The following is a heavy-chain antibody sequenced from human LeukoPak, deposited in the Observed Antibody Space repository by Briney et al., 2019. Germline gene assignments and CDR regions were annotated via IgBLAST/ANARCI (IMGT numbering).Heavy chain of an antibody. V-gene: IGHV1-69*04. CDR3: VRDLGNPGYGDYYYGMDV. J-gene: IGHJ6*02. CDR1: GCTFSSYI. D-gene: IGHD4-17*01. CDR2: IIPFHGIA. Sequence: SSVTVSCKASGCTFSSYIFSWVGQPPPQGVDGMGRIIPFHGIANYAHKFQGRVTLTADKLTSTAYMVLSSLRSEDTAVYYCVRDLGNPGYGDYYYGMDVWGQGTTVTVSS.